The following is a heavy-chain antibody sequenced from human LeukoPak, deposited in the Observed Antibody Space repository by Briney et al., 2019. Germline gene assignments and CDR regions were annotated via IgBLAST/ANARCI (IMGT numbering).Heavy chain of an antibody. D-gene: IGHD1-7*01. CDR3: TNWNYIGGGFDY. Sequence: GGSLRLSCAASGFTFSSYSMNWVRQAPGKGLEWVSSISSSSSYIYYADSVKGRFTISRDNAKNPLYLQMNSLRAEDTAVYYCTNWNYIGGGFDYWGQGTLVTVSS. V-gene: IGHV3-21*01. J-gene: IGHJ4*02. CDR2: ISSSSSYI. CDR1: GFTFSSYS.